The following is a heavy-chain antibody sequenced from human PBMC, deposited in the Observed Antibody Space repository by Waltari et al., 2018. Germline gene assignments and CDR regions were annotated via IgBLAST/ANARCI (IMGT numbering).Heavy chain of an antibody. CDR2: IKQEGSEK. CDR1: GFTFSGYW. D-gene: IGHD5-12*01. J-gene: IGHJ6*02. V-gene: IGHV3-7*01. CDR3: ARRGGYDRYYGMDV. Sequence: EVQLVESGGGLVQPGGSLRLSCAASGFTFSGYWMSWVRQAQGKGVEWVANIKQEGSEKYYVDSVKGRFTISRDNAKNSVYLQMNSLRAEDTAVYYCARRGGYDRYYGMDVWGQGTTVTVSS.